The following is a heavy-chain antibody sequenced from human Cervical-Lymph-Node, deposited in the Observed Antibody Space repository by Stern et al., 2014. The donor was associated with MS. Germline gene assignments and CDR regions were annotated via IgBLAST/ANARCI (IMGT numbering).Heavy chain of an antibody. J-gene: IGHJ4*02. D-gene: IGHD4-17*01. V-gene: IGHV3-30*01. CDR3: AREMTVTGDY. CDR1: GFTFSSYA. Sequence: VQLVQSGGGVVQPGRSLRLSCAASGFTFSSYAMHWVRQAPGQGLEWVAVISYDGSNKYYADSVKGRFTISRDNSKNTLYLQMNSLRAEDTAVYYCAREMTVTGDYWGQGTLVTVSS. CDR2: ISYDGSNK.